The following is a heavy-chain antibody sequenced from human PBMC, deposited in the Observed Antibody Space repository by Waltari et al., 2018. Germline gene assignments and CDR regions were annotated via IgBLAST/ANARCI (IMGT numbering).Heavy chain of an antibody. CDR3: ARNDYGSATKLSV. Sequence: QVQLVQSGAEVKKPGASVKVSCKASGYTFTSYAMHWVRQAPGQRLEWMGWINAGKGNTKYSQKFQGRVTITRDTAASTAYMELSSLRSEDTAVYYCARNDYGSATKLSVWGQGTTVTVSS. CDR2: INAGKGNT. J-gene: IGHJ6*02. V-gene: IGHV1-3*01. D-gene: IGHD3-10*01. CDR1: GYTFTSYA.